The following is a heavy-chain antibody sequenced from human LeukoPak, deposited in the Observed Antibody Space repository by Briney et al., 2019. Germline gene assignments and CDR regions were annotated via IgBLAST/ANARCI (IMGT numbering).Heavy chain of an antibody. CDR1: GGSISSGSYY. CDR2: IYTCGST. Sequence: SETLSLTCTVSGGSISSGSYYWSWIRQPAGKGLEWIGRIYTCGSTNYNPSLKSRVTISVDTSKNQFSLKLSSVTAADTAVYYCARESRGGYCSSTSCYGWYYYYYMDVWSKGTTVTVSS. D-gene: IGHD2-2*01. J-gene: IGHJ6*03. V-gene: IGHV4-61*02. CDR3: ARESRGGYCSSTSCYGWYYYYYMDV.